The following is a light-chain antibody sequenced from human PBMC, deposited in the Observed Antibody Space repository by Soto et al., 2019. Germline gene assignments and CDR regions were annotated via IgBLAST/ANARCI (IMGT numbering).Light chain of an antibody. CDR3: CSCAGANSPVV. Sequence: QSALTQPASVSGSPGQSITISCTGTSSDVGNHNLVSWYQQYPGKAPKLMIYEGTKRPSGVPNRFSGSKSGSTASLTISGLQADDEADYYCCSCAGANSPVVFGGGTKVTVL. CDR2: EGT. J-gene: IGLJ2*01. CDR1: SSDVGNHNL. V-gene: IGLV2-23*01.